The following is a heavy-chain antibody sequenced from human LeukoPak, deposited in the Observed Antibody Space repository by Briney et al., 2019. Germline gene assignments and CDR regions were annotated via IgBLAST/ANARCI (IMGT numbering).Heavy chain of an antibody. CDR1: GYTLTELS. CDR3: ATQALLRGSYYAFWFDP. J-gene: IGHJ5*02. CDR2: FDPEDGGT. V-gene: IGHV1-24*01. D-gene: IGHD1-26*01. Sequence: ASVKVSCKVSGYTLTELSMRWVRQAPGKGLEWVGGFDPEDGGTIYAQKFQGRVTMTEDTSTDTAYMELSSLRSEDTAVYYCATQALLRGSYYAFWFDPWGQGTLVTVSS.